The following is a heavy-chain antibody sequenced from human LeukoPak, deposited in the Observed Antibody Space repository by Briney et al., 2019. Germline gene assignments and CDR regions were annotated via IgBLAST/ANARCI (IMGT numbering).Heavy chain of an antibody. CDR2: IRYDGSNK. CDR3: AKDIERLGSAFDI. CDR1: GFTFSSYG. Sequence: GGSLRLSCAASGFTFSSYGMHWVRQAPGKGLEWVAFIRYDGSNKYYADSVKGRFTISRDNSKNTLYLQMNSLRAEDTAVYYCAKDIERLGSAFDIWGQGTMVTVSS. D-gene: IGHD3-3*01. V-gene: IGHV3-30*02. J-gene: IGHJ3*02.